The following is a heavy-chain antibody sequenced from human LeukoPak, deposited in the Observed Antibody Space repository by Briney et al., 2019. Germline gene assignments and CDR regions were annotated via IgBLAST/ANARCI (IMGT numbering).Heavy chain of an antibody. Sequence: QTGGSLRLSCVASGFTFSSYWMSWVRQAPGKGLEWVANIKQDGSEKDYVDSVKGRFTISRDNSKNTLYLQMNSLRADDTAVYYCAMKAVPRPRLHDAFDFWGQGTVVSVSS. CDR1: GFTFSSYW. V-gene: IGHV3-7*03. D-gene: IGHD5-24*01. CDR2: IKQDGSEK. CDR3: AMKAVPRPRLHDAFDF. J-gene: IGHJ3*01.